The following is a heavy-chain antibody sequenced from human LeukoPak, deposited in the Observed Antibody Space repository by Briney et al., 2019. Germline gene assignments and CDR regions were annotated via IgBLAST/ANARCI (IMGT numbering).Heavy chain of an antibody. Sequence: MSSETLSLTCTVSGGSISSYYWSWIRQPPGKGLEWIGYIYYSGSTNYNPSLKSRVTISVDTSKNQFSLKLSSVTAADTAVYYCARAPSIAVAFLFDYWGQGTLVTVSS. D-gene: IGHD6-19*01. CDR3: ARAPSIAVAFLFDY. CDR1: GGSISSYY. V-gene: IGHV4-59*01. CDR2: IYYSGST. J-gene: IGHJ4*02.